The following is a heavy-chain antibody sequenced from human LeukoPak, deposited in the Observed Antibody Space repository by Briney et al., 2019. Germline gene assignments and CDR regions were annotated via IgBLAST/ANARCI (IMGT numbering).Heavy chain of an antibody. J-gene: IGHJ4*02. CDR2: ISSSGSTI. V-gene: IGHV3-48*03. CDR1: EFSVGSNY. CDR3: ARGPIAALYYFDY. D-gene: IGHD6-6*01. Sequence: GGSLRLSCAASEFSVGSNYMTWVRQAPGKGLEWVSYISSSGSTIYYADSVKGRFTISRDNAKNSLYLQMNSLRAEDTAVYYCARGPIAALYYFDYWGQGTLVTVSS.